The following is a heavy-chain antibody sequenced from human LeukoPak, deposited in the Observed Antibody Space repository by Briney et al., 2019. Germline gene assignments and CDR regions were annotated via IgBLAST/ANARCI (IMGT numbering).Heavy chain of an antibody. Sequence: GGSLRLSCAASGFTFSDYYMSWIRQAPGKGLEWVSYISSSGSTIYYADSVKGRFTISRDNAKNSLYLQMNSLRAEDTAVYYCAKDRVWFGEFYFDYWGQGTLVTVSS. CDR2: ISSSGSTI. D-gene: IGHD3-10*01. J-gene: IGHJ4*02. CDR3: AKDRVWFGEFYFDY. V-gene: IGHV3-11*04. CDR1: GFTFSDYY.